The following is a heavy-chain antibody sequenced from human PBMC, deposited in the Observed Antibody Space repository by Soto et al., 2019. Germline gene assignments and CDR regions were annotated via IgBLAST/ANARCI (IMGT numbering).Heavy chain of an antibody. J-gene: IGHJ4*02. CDR1: GFTFSSYA. Sequence: GGSLRLSCAASGFTFSSYAMSWVRQAPGKGLEWVSAISGSGGSTYYADSVKGRFTISRDKSKNTLYLQMNSLRAEDTAVYYCAKRQQQLVDHFDYWGQGALVTVSS. CDR2: ISGSGGST. D-gene: IGHD6-13*01. CDR3: AKRQQQLVDHFDY. V-gene: IGHV3-23*01.